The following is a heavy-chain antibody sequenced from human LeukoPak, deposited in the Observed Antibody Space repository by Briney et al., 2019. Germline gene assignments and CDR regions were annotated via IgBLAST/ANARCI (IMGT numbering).Heavy chain of an antibody. CDR3: ARGRYYDSSGPFEY. CDR1: GGTFSSYA. Sequence: ASVKVSCKASGGTFSSYAISWVRQAPGQGLEWMGRIIPIFGTANYAQKFQGRVTITTDESTSTAYMELSSLRSEDTAVYYCARGRYYDSSGPFEYWGQGTLVTVSS. D-gene: IGHD3-22*01. CDR2: IIPIFGTA. J-gene: IGHJ4*02. V-gene: IGHV1-69*05.